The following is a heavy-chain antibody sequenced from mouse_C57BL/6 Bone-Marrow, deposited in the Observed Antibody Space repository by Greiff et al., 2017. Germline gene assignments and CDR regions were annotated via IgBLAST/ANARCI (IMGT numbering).Heavy chain of an antibody. CDR2: ILPGSGST. D-gene: IGHD2-4*01. CDR3: ARNYDFAGFAY. V-gene: IGHV1-9*01. J-gene: IGHJ3*01. Sequence: QVQLKESGAELMKPGASVKLSCNATGYTFTGYWIEWVKQRPGHGLEWIGEILPGSGSTNYTEKFKGKATFTADTSSNTAYMQLSSLTTEDSAIYYCARNYDFAGFAYWGQGTLVTVSA. CDR1: GYTFTGYW.